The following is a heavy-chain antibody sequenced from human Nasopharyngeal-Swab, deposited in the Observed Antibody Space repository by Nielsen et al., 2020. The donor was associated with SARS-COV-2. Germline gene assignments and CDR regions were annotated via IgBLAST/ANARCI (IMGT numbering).Heavy chain of an antibody. Sequence: SETLSLTCTVSGGSISSYYWSWIRQPPGKGLEWIGYIYYSGSTNYNPSLKSRVTISVDTSKNQFSLKLSSVTAADTAVYYCARLAGVVDMVVVPAARGRYFDLWGRGTLVTVSS. CDR1: GGSISSYY. V-gene: IGHV4-59*08. CDR3: ARLAGVVDMVVVPAARGRYFDL. J-gene: IGHJ2*01. D-gene: IGHD2-2*01. CDR2: IYYSGST.